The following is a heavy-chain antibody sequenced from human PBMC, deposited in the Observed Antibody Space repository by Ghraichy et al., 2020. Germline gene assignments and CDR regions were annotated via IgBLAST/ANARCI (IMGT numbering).Heavy chain of an antibody. D-gene: IGHD1-26*01. V-gene: IGHV3-13*01. CDR3: ARAQRGSYDY. CDR1: GFTFTSYD. Sequence: GGSLRLSCAASGFTFTSYDMHWVRQATGKGLEWVSAIGLAGDTYYPGSVKGRFTISRENAKNSLYLQMNSLRAGDTAVYYCARAQRGSYDYWGQGTLVTVSS. CDR2: IGLAGDT. J-gene: IGHJ4*02.